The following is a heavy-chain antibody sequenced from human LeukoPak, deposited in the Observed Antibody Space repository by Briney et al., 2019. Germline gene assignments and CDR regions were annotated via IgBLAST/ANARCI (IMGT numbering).Heavy chain of an antibody. Sequence: SETLSLTCAVSGGSISSSNWWSWVRQPPGKGLEWIGCIYYTGSTNYNPSLKSRVTISADTSKNQFSLKLSSVTAADTAVYYCARDEYYYDSRGYSYYFDYWGQGTLVTVSS. CDR1: GGSISSSNW. J-gene: IGHJ4*02. V-gene: IGHV4-4*02. CDR3: ARDEYYYDSRGYSYYFDY. D-gene: IGHD3-22*01. CDR2: IYYTGST.